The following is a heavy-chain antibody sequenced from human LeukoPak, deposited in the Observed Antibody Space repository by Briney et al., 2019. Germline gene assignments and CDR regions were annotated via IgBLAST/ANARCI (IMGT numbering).Heavy chain of an antibody. V-gene: IGHV3-43*02. J-gene: IGHJ4*02. CDR2: ASGDGITT. CDR1: GFTFHNYA. D-gene: IGHD5/OR15-5a*01. CDR3: ARDHVYGGADY. Sequence: TGGSLRLSCAASGFTFHNYAIHWLRQAPGKGLEWVSLASGDGITTYFADSVKGRFTISRDNSKSSLFLQMNSLRTEDTALYYCARDHVYGGADYWGQGTLVTVSS.